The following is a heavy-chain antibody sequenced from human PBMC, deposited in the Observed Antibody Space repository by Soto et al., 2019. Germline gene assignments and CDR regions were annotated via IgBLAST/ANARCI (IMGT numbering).Heavy chain of an antibody. J-gene: IGHJ4*02. CDR1: GFSLSASGVG. CDR3: AHSRSGRVVYYFGY. Sequence: QITLKESGPTLVKPTQSLTLTCTFSGFSLSASGVGVGWIRQPPGKALEWLALIYWDDDKRYSPSLKSRLTISKDTSKQQVVLTMTNMDPADTATYYWAHSRSGRVVYYFGYWGQGTLVTVSS. CDR2: IYWDDDK. D-gene: IGHD1-26*01. V-gene: IGHV2-5*02.